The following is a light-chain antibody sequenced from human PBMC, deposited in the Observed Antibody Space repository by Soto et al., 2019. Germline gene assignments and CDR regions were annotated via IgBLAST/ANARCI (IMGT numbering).Light chain of an antibody. CDR3: QQYNNWPPIT. CDR2: DAS. J-gene: IGKJ5*01. Sequence: EIVLTQSPATLSWSPGERATLSCRASQSVNSYLAWYQQKPGQAPRLLIYDASNRATGIPARFSGSGSGTDFTLTISSLQSEDFAVYYCQQYNNWPPITFGQGTRLEIK. V-gene: IGKV3-11*01. CDR1: QSVNSY.